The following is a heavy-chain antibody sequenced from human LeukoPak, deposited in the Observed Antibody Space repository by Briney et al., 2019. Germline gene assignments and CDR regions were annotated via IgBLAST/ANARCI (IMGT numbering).Heavy chain of an antibody. CDR3: AKTREQGITMVRGGKTYYYYYGMDV. CDR1: GFTFSSYG. Sequence: GGSLRLSCAASGFTFSSYGMHWVRQAPGKGLEWVAVISYDGSNKYYADSVKGRFTISRDNSKNTLYLQMNSLRAEDTAVYYCAKTREQGITMVRGGKTYYYYYGMDVWGQGTTVTVSS. J-gene: IGHJ6*02. D-gene: IGHD3-10*01. CDR2: ISYDGSNK. V-gene: IGHV3-30*18.